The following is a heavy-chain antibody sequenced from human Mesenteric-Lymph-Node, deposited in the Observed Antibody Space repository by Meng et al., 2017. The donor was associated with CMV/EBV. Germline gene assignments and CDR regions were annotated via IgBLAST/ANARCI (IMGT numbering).Heavy chain of an antibody. D-gene: IGHD2-2*01. CDR1: GGSIRVYY. J-gene: IGHJ4*02. CDR3: ARDPVRFCTSFSCSGG. V-gene: IGHV4-59*01. CDR2: LCYSERT. Sequence: SETLSLTCTVSGGSIRVYYWNWIRQPPGKGLEWIGNLCYSERTNYNPSLKSRVTISVDTSKNQFSVRLSSLTTADTAVYYCARDPVRFCTSFSCSGGWGQGTLVTVSS.